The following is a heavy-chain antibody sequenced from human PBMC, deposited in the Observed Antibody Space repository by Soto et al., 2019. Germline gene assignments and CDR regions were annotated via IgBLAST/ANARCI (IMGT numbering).Heavy chain of an antibody. V-gene: IGHV6-1*01. CDR2: TYYRSKWYN. Sequence: WSWIRQSPSRGLEWLGRTYYRSKWYNDYAVSVKSRITSNPDTSKNQFSLQLNSVTPEDTAVYYCARDGLDAFDIWGQGTMVTVSS. CDR3: ARDGLDAFDI. J-gene: IGHJ3*02.